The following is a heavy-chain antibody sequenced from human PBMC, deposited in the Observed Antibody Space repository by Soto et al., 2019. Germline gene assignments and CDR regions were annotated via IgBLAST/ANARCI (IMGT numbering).Heavy chain of an antibody. V-gene: IGHV4-30-4*01. Sequence: SETLSLTCTVSGGSISSGDYYWSWIRQPPGKGLEWIGYTYYSGSTYYNPSLKSRVTISVDTSKNQLSLKLNYETAENTAVYYCATSDITMIVVVPYWGQGTLGTVS. J-gene: IGHJ4*02. D-gene: IGHD3-22*01. CDR2: TYYSGST. CDR3: ATSDITMIVVVPY. CDR1: GGSISSGDYY.